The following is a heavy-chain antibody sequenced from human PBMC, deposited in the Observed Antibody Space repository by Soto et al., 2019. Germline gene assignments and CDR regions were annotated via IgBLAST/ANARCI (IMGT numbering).Heavy chain of an antibody. D-gene: IGHD2-15*01. CDR2: VYYSGST. J-gene: IGHJ4*02. V-gene: IGHV4-31*03. CDR1: GDSVSGGGYY. CDR3: ATGNAWRILLAY. Sequence: SETLSLTCTVSGDSVSGGGYYWSWIRQHPDPGLEGIGHVYYSGSTYYNPSLKSRVSISLDTSNNQFSLWLTSVTAADSAVYYCATGNAWRILLAYWGQGALVTVSS.